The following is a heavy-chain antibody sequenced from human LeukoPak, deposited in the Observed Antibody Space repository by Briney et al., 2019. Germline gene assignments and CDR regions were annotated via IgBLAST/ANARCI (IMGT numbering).Heavy chain of an antibody. CDR2: IYYTGST. J-gene: IGHJ5*02. V-gene: IGHV4-39*07. Sequence: SETLSLTCTVSNDSISSASFYWGWIRQPPGKGLEWIGSIYYTGSTYYNPSLKSRVTVSVDTSKNQFSLKLRSVTAADTAVYYCARDVDSWFDPWGQGTLVIVSS. CDR1: NDSISSASFY. CDR3: ARDVDSWFDP.